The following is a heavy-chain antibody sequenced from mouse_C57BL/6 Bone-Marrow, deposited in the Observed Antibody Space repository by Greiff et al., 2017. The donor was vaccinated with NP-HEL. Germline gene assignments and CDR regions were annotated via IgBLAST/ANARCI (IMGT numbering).Heavy chain of an antibody. Sequence: VHVKQSGPELVKPGASVKISCKASGYTFTDYYMNWVKQSHGKSLEWIGDINPNNGGTSYNQKFKGKATLTVDKSSSTAYMELRSLTSEDSAVYYCARRATVVAKDYWGQGTTLTVSS. CDR2: INPNNGGT. J-gene: IGHJ2*01. V-gene: IGHV1-26*01. CDR3: ARRATVVAKDY. CDR1: GYTFTDYY. D-gene: IGHD1-1*01.